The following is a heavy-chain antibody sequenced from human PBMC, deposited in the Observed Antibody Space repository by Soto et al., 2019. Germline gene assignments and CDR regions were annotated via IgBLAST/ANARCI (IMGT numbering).Heavy chain of an antibody. CDR2: ISGSGGST. D-gene: IGHD1-26*01. V-gene: IGHV3-23*01. J-gene: IGHJ4*02. CDR1: RFTFSSYA. Sequence: EVQLLESGGGLVQPGGSLRLSCAASRFTFSSYAMRWVRQAPVKGLEWVSAISGSGGSTYYADSVKGRFTISRDNSKNTLYLQMNSLRAEDTAVYYCARRGSGSYYDYWGQGTLVNVSS. CDR3: ARRGSGSYYDY.